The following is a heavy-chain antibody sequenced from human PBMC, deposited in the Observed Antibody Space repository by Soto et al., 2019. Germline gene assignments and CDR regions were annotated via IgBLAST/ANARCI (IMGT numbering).Heavy chain of an antibody. V-gene: IGHV3-23*01. CDR3: AKVLKAVAGTYEY. CDR2: ISGSGDYT. CDR1: GFTFSIYA. J-gene: IGHJ4*02. Sequence: EVQLLESGGGLVQPGGSLRLSCAASGFTFSIYAMSWVRQAPGKGLEWVSAISGSGDYTYYADSVKGRFAISRDNSKNTLYLQMNSLRAEDTAVYYCAKVLKAVAGTYEYWGQGTLVTVSS. D-gene: IGHD6-19*01.